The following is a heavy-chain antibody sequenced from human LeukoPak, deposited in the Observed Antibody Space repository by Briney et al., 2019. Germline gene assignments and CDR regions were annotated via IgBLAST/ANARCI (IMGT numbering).Heavy chain of an antibody. V-gene: IGHV3-9*01. CDR2: ISWNSGSI. J-gene: IGHJ4*02. D-gene: IGHD5-18*01. CDR3: AKDINSYGNFDY. Sequence: PGGSLRLSCAASGFTFDDYAMHWVRQAPGKGLEWVSGISWNSGSIGYADSVKGRFTISRDNAKNSLYLQMNSLRAEDTALYYCAKDINSYGNFDYWGQGTLVTVSS. CDR1: GFTFDDYA.